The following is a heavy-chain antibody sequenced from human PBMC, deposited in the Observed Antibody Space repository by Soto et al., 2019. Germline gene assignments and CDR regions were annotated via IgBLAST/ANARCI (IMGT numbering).Heavy chain of an antibody. D-gene: IGHD3-22*01. V-gene: IGHV1-69*02. Sequence: QVQLVQSGAEVKKPGSSVEVSCKASGGTFSSYTISWVRQAPGQGLEWMGRIIPILGIANYAQKFQGRVTITADKSTSTAYMELSSLRSEDTAVYYCVKGDSSGYYSFDYWGQGTLVTVSS. CDR1: GGTFSSYT. CDR2: IIPILGIA. J-gene: IGHJ4*02. CDR3: VKGDSSGYYSFDY.